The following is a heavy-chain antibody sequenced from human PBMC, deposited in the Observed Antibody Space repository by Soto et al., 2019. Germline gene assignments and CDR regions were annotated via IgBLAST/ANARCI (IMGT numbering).Heavy chain of an antibody. CDR3: ARETGYSSGWSIRGHAFDI. D-gene: IGHD6-19*01. CDR1: GGSFSGYI. CDR2: INHSGSA. J-gene: IGHJ3*02. V-gene: IGHV4-34*01. Sequence: SETLSLTCDVYGGSFSGYIWTWIRQTPGKGLQWIGQINHSGSANYNPSLKSRVTISVDTSKNQFSLKLSSVTAADTAVYYCARETGYSSGWSIRGHAFDIWGQGTMVTVSS.